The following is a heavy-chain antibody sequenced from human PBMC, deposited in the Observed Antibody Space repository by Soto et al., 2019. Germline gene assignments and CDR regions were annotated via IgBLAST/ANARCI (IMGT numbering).Heavy chain of an antibody. CDR3: ARAYCSGGSCKYYYYGMDV. Sequence: EVQLVESGGGLVQPGGSLRLSCAASGFTFSSYSMKWVRQAPGKGLEWVSYISSSSTNIYYADSVKGRFTISRDNAKNSLYLKMNSLRAEDTAVYYCARAYCSGGSCKYYYYGMDVWGQGTTVTVSS. J-gene: IGHJ6*02. D-gene: IGHD2-15*01. CDR2: ISSSSTNI. V-gene: IGHV3-48*01. CDR1: GFTFSSYS.